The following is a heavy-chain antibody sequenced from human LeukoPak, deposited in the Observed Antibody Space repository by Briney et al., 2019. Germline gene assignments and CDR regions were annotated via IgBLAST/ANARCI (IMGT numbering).Heavy chain of an antibody. CDR2: ISVYNGNT. CDR3: ARDNHYGSGSYYNPNPFYGMDV. D-gene: IGHD3-10*01. CDR1: GYSLIAYG. Sequence: ASVKVSCKASGYSLIAYGISWVRRAPGQGLERMGWISVYNGNTNYAQNLQGRVTMTTDTSTSTAYMELRSLRSDDTAVYYCARDNHYGSGSYYNPNPFYGMDVWGQGTTVTVSS. V-gene: IGHV1-18*01. J-gene: IGHJ6*02.